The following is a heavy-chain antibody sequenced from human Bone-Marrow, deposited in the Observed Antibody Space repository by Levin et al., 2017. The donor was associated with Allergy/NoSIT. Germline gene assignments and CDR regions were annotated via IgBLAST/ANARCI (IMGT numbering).Heavy chain of an antibody. Sequence: SCAASGFTFSNAWMSWVRQAPGKGLEWVGRIKSKTDGGTTDYAAPVKGRFTISRDDSKNTLYLQMNSLKTEDTAVYYCTTGGADGVNAGGNYWGQGTLVTVSS. V-gene: IGHV3-15*01. D-gene: IGHD4-23*01. J-gene: IGHJ4*02. CDR3: TTGGADGVNAGGNY. CDR2: IKSKTDGGTT. CDR1: GFTFSNAW.